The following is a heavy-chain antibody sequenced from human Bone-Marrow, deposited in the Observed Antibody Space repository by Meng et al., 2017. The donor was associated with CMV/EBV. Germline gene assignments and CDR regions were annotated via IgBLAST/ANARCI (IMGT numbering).Heavy chain of an antibody. Sequence: SETLSLTCTVSGGSISSYYWSWIRQPPGKGLEWIGYIYYSGSTNYNPSLKSRVTISVDTSKNQFSLKLSSVTAADPAVYYCARGRGDIVPALNYWGQGTLVTVYS. CDR1: GGSISSYY. V-gene: IGHV4-59*01. D-gene: IGHD5-12*01. J-gene: IGHJ4*02. CDR2: IYYSGST. CDR3: ARGRGDIVPALNY.